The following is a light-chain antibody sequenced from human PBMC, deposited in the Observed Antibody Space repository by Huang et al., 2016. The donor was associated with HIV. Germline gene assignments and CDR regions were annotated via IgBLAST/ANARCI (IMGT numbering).Light chain of an antibody. CDR1: QSVTSNY. V-gene: IGKV3-20*01. Sequence: ENVLTQSPGTLSLSPGERATLSCRASQSVTSNYLAWYQQRPGQAPRLLISGASRRATGIPDRFSGSGSGTDFTLTISRLEPEDFAVYYCQQSGTSLTWT. CDR2: GAS. CDR3: QQSGTSLTWT. J-gene: IGKJ1*01.